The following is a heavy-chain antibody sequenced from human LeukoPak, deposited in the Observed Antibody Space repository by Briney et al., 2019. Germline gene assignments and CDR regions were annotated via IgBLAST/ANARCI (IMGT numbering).Heavy chain of an antibody. CDR3: ARAGVGATTTNAFDI. CDR2: INPNSGGT. V-gene: IGHV1-2*04. D-gene: IGHD1-26*01. Sequence: ASVKVSCKASGYTFTGYYMHWVRQAPGQGLEWMGWINPNSGGTNYAQKFQGWVTMTRDTSISTAYMELSRLRSDDTAVYYCARAGVGATTTNAFDIWGQGTMVTVSS. CDR1: GYTFTGYY. J-gene: IGHJ3*02.